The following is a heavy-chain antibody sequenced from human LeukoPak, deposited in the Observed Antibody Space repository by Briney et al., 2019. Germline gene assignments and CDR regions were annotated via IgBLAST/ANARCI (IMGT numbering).Heavy chain of an antibody. CDR2: ISSSGSTI. CDR3: ARGAYSSGWYLTLDY. D-gene: IGHD6-19*01. V-gene: IGHV3-48*04. J-gene: IGHJ4*02. CDR1: GFTFSNYW. Sequence: GGSLRLSCAASGFTFSNYWMSWVRQAPGKGLEWVSYISSSGSTIYYADSVKGRFTISRDNAKNSLYLQMNSLRAEDTAVYYCARGAYSSGWYLTLDYWGQGTLVTVSS.